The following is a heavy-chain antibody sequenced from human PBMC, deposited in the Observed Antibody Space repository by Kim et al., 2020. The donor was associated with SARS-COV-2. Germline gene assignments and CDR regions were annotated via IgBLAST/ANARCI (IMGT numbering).Heavy chain of an antibody. CDR3: AREIYSNYGDNWFDP. D-gene: IGHD4-4*01. Sequence: AQCFTGRFVFSLDTSVSTAYLQISSLKAEDTAVYYCAREIYSNYGDNWFDPWGQGTLVTVSS. J-gene: IGHJ5*02. V-gene: IGHV7-4-1*02.